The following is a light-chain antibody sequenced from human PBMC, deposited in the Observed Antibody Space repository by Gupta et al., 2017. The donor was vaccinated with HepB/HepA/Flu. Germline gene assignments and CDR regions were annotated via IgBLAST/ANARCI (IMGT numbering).Light chain of an antibody. CDR3: QQYNNWRWT. CDR2: GAS. J-gene: IGKJ1*01. CDR1: QSVSSN. V-gene: IGKV3-15*01. Sequence: EIVMTQSPATLSVSPGERATLSCRASQSVSSNLAWYQQKPGQAPRLLIYGASTRATGIPARFSGSGSGTEFTLTISSLQSEDFAVYYCQQYNNWRWTFGQGTXVEIK.